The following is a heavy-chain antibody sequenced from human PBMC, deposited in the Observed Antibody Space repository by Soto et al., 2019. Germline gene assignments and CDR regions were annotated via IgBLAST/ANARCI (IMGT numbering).Heavy chain of an antibody. D-gene: IGHD3-3*01. CDR3: AKHEDFWSGPPSGYYYYMDV. Sequence: GGSLRLSCVASGFTFSSYAMSWVRQAPGKGLEWVSAISGSGGSTYYADSVKGRFTISRDNSKNTLYLQMNSLRAEDTAVYYCAKHEDFWSGPPSGYYYYMDVWGKGTTVTVSS. CDR2: ISGSGGST. CDR1: GFTFSSYA. V-gene: IGHV3-23*01. J-gene: IGHJ6*03.